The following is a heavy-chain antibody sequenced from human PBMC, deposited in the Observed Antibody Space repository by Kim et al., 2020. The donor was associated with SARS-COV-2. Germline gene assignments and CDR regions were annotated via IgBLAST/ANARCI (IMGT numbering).Heavy chain of an antibody. Sequence: ASVKVSCKASGYTFTSYAMHWVRQAPGQRLEWMGWINAGNGNTKYSQKFQGRVTITRDTSASTAYMELSSLRSEDTAVYYCARDGEMATIFVYWGQGTLVTVSS. V-gene: IGHV1-3*01. CDR3: ARDGEMATIFVY. CDR1: GYTFTSYA. J-gene: IGHJ4*02. D-gene: IGHD5-12*01. CDR2: INAGNGNT.